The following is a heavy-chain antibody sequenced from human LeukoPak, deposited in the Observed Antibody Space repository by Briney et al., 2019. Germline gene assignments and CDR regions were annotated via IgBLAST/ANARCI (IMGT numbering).Heavy chain of an antibody. Sequence: SETLSLTCTVSGDSISSGGYYWRWIRQHPGKGLEWIGYIYYSGSTYYNPSLKSRVTISVDTSKNQFSLKLSSVTAADTAVYYCARDAKIGHFDYWGQGTLVTVSS. CDR3: ARDAKIGHFDY. CDR1: GDSISSGGYY. V-gene: IGHV4-31*03. CDR2: IYYSGST. J-gene: IGHJ4*02.